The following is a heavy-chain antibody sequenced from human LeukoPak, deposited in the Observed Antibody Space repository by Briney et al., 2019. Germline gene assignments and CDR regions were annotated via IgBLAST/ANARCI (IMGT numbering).Heavy chain of an antibody. CDR3: ASSYDYVWGSYRPPYFDY. J-gene: IGHJ4*02. Sequence: SETLSLTCAVYGGSFSSYYWSWIRQPPGKGLEWIGEINHSGSTNYNPSLKSRVTISVDTSKNQFSLKLSSVTAADTAVYYCASSYDYVWGSYRPPYFDYWGQGTLVTVSS. CDR2: INHSGST. D-gene: IGHD3-16*02. V-gene: IGHV4-34*01. CDR1: GGSFSSYY.